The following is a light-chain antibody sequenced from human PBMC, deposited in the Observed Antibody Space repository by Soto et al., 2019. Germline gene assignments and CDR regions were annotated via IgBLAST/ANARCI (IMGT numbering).Light chain of an antibody. J-gene: IGLJ2*01. V-gene: IGLV1-44*01. Sequence: QSVLTQPPSASGTPGQRVTISCSGGRSNIGNNPVNWYQQLPGSAPKLLISFSSDRPSGIPDRFSGSKSGTSASLAISGLQSEDEAESHCSTWDDSLNAVVFGGGTKVTVL. CDR3: STWDDSLNAVV. CDR1: RSNIGNNP. CDR2: FSS.